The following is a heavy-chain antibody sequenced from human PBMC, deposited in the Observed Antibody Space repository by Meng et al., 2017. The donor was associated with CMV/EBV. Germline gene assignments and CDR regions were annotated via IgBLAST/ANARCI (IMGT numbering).Heavy chain of an antibody. CDR1: GGSISSSSYY. CDR2: IYYSGST. CDR3: ERYYYDSSGYFDY. V-gene: IGHV4-39*07. Sequence: QLQRPASGPGLGKPSGTLALTCTASGGSISSSSYYWGWIRQPPGKGLEWIGSIYYSGSTYYNPSLKSRVTISVDTSKNQFSLKLSSVTAADTAVYYCERYYYDSSGYFDYWGQGTLVTVSS. J-gene: IGHJ4*02. D-gene: IGHD3-22*01.